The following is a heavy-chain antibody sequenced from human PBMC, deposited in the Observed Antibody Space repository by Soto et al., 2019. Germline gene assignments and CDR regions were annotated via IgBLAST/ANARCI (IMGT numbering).Heavy chain of an antibody. D-gene: IGHD6-13*01. Sequence: EVQLVESGGGLAQPGGSLRLSCAASGFTLSSHWMHWVRQAPGKGLVWVSRINRDGSTINYDDSVRGRYTISRDNAKNTLCLQMNSLRAEDRAVYYCARVADCTYSSNCNGRAAFDMWGQGTMVTVSS. CDR2: INRDGSTI. J-gene: IGHJ3*02. CDR3: ARVADCTYSSNCNGRAAFDM. CDR1: GFTLSSHW. V-gene: IGHV3-74*01.